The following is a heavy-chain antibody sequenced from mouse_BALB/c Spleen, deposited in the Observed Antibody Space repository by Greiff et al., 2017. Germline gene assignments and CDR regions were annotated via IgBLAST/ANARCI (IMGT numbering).Heavy chain of an antibody. J-gene: IGHJ4*01. D-gene: IGHD2-14*01. Sequence: EVMLVESGGGLVQPGGSRKLSCAASGFTFSSFGMHWVRQAPEKGLEWVAYISSGSSTIYYADTVKGRFTISRDNPKNTLFLQMTSLRSEDTAMYYCARGDRYDYAMDYWGQGTSVTVSS. CDR3: ARGDRYDYAMDY. CDR1: GFTFSSFG. V-gene: IGHV5-17*02. CDR2: ISSGSSTI.